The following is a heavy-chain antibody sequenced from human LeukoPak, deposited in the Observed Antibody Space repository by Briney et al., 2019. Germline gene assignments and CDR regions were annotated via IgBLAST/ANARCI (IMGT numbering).Heavy chain of an antibody. J-gene: IGHJ4*02. Sequence: GSLRLSCAASGFTFSSYSMHWVRQAPGKGLEWVALIWYDGSNKYYADSVKGRFTVSRDNSNNTLNLQMNSLRAEDTAVYYCARVTSSGWYVDYWGQGTLVTVSS. V-gene: IGHV3-33*01. CDR1: GFTFSSYS. D-gene: IGHD6-19*01. CDR2: IWYDGSNK. CDR3: ARVTSSGWYVDY.